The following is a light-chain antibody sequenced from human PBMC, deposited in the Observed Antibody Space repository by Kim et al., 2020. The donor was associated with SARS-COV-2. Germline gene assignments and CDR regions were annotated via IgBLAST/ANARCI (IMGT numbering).Light chain of an antibody. J-gene: IGLJ7*01. Sequence: SYELTQPPSVSVSPGQTARITCSGDALPRQFAYWYHQKPGQAPVLVIYEDNARPPGIPERLSASTSGTTVTLTIRGVQAEGEGDYYCQSADNSGTYEVFGGGTQLTVL. CDR3: QSADNSGTYEV. CDR1: ALPRQF. CDR2: EDN. V-gene: IGLV3-25*03.